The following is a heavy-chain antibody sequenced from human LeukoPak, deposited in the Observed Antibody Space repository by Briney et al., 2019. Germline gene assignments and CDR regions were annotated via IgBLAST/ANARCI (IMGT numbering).Heavy chain of an antibody. CDR3: ARAAYDYVWGSYRSSHAFDI. D-gene: IGHD3-16*02. Sequence: PSETLSLTCTVSGGSISSYYWSWIRQPPGKGLEWIGYIYYSGSTNYNPSLKSRVTISVDTSKNQFSLKLSSVTAADTAVYYCARAAYDYVWGSYRSSHAFDIWGQGTMVTVSS. CDR2: IYYSGST. J-gene: IGHJ3*02. CDR1: GGSISSYY. V-gene: IGHV4-59*01.